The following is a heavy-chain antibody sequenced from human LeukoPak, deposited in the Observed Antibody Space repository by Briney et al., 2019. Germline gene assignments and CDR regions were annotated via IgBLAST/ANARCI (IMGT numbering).Heavy chain of an antibody. J-gene: IGHJ4*02. V-gene: IGHV1-69*13. Sequence: SVKVSCKASGGTFSSYAISWVRQAPGQGLEWMGGIIPIFGTANYAQKFQGRVTITADESTSTAYMELSSLRSEDTAVYYCARGTDIVATTFDYWGQGTLVTVSS. D-gene: IGHD5-12*01. CDR3: ARGTDIVATTFDY. CDR1: GGTFSSYA. CDR2: IIPIFGTA.